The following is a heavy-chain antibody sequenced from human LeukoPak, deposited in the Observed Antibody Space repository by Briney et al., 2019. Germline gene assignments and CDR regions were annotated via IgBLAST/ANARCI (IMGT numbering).Heavy chain of an antibody. J-gene: IGHJ2*01. Sequence: GSLRLSCAASGFTFSSHWMHWVRQAPGKGLVWVSRINSEGNSTSHADSVKGRFTVSRDNAKNTLYLQMNSLRAEDTAVCYCARFYYANGSWYFDLWGRGTLVTVSS. CDR3: ARFYYANGSWYFDL. CDR2: INSEGNST. V-gene: IGHV3-74*01. D-gene: IGHD3-10*01. CDR1: GFTFSSHW.